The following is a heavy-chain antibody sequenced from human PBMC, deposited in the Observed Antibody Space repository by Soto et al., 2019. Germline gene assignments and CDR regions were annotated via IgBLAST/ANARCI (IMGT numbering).Heavy chain of an antibody. Sequence: QVQLVESGGGVVQPGRSLRLSCAASGFTFSNFAMHWGRQAPGKGLEWVSGISYGGNKKYYADSVMGRFTISRDNSKNTLYLQMDSLRADDTAVYYCATDTDGLDVWGEGTTVTVSS. CDR1: GFTFSNFA. J-gene: IGHJ6*04. V-gene: IGHV3-30-3*01. CDR3: ATDTDGLDV. CDR2: ISYGGNKK.